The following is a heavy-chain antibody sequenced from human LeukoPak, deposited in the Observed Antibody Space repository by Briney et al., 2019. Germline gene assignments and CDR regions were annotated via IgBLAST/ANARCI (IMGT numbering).Heavy chain of an antibody. D-gene: IGHD3-22*01. CDR3: ARAALGDSSGYPYYFDY. J-gene: IGHJ4*02. CDR1: GYTFTSYG. CDR2: ISAYNGNT. Sequence: ASVKVSCKASGYTFTSYGISWVRQAPGQGLEWMGWISAYNGNTNYAQKLQGRVTMTTDTSTSTAYMELRSLRSDDTAVYYCARAALGDSSGYPYYFDYWGQGTLVTVSS. V-gene: IGHV1-18*01.